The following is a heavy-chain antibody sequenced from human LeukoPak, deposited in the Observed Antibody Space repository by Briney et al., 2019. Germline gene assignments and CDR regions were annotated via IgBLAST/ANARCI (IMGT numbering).Heavy chain of an antibody. Sequence: SVKVSCKASGGTFSSYAISWVRQAPGQGLEWMGGIIPIFGTANYAQKFQGRVTITADESTSTAYMELSSLRSEDTAVYYCARDEGPKNCSSTSCWVWFDPWGQGTLVTVSS. CDR2: IIPIFGTA. CDR1: GGTFSSYA. J-gene: IGHJ5*02. V-gene: IGHV1-69*01. CDR3: ARDEGPKNCSSTSCWVWFDP. D-gene: IGHD2-2*01.